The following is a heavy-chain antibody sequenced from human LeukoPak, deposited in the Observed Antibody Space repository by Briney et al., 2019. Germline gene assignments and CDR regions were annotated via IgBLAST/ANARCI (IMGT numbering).Heavy chain of an antibody. CDR3: ARGRCSSTSCLIDS. J-gene: IGHJ4*02. Sequence: QTGGSLRLSCAASGFTASSDYMNWVRQAPGKGLEWVSVLYSGGSTYYADSVKGRITISRDNSKNTLFLQITSLRPEDTAVYYCARGRCSSTSCLIDSWGQGTLVTVSS. CDR1: GFTASSDY. CDR2: LYSGGST. V-gene: IGHV3-53*05. D-gene: IGHD2-2*01.